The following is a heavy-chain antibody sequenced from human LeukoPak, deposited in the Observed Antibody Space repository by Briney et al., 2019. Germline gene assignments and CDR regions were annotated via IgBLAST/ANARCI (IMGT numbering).Heavy chain of an antibody. V-gene: IGHV4-4*07. CDR2: IHTSGST. CDR1: GGSLSNYQ. D-gene: IGHD6-19*01. Sequence: PSATLPLTCTVSGGSLSNYQWTWIRQPAGKGLEWIGQIHTSGSTNYNPPLKSRVTMSVDTSENQVSLTIRSVTAADTAVYYCARRDFSSGWSFDYWGQGTLVTVSS. CDR3: ARRDFSSGWSFDY. J-gene: IGHJ4*02.